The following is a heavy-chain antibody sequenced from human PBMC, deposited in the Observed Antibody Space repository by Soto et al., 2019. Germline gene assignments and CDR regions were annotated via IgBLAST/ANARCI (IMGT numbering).Heavy chain of an antibody. D-gene: IGHD4-17*01. CDR3: TTRDYADYYYYYGMDV. Sequence: GGSLRLSCAASGFTFGNAWMNWVRQAPGKGLEWVGRIKSKTDGGTTDYAAPVKGRFTISRDDSKNTLYLQMNSLKTEDTAVYYCTTRDYADYYYYYGMDVWGQGTTVTVSS. J-gene: IGHJ6*02. CDR2: IKSKTDGGTT. V-gene: IGHV3-15*07. CDR1: GFTFGNAW.